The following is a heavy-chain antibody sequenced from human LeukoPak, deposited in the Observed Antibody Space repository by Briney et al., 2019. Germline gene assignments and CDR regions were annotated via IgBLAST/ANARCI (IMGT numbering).Heavy chain of an antibody. J-gene: IGHJ5*02. CDR2: ISAYDGDT. CDR1: GYTFSSYG. Sequence: ASVKVSCKASGYTFSSYGITWGRQAPGQGLGWVGWISAYDGDTRSAQKFQGRVPMTTDTSTATAYMELRSLRSDDTAVYYCARRTTKVSWFDPWGQGTLVSVSS. V-gene: IGHV1-18*01. D-gene: IGHD4-17*01. CDR3: ARRTTKVSWFDP.